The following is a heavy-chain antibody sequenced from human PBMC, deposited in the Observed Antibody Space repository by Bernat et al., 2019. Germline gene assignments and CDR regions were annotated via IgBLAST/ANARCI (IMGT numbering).Heavy chain of an antibody. D-gene: IGHD6-19*01. V-gene: IGHV2-70*15. Sequence: QVTLRESGPALVKPTQTLTLTCTFSGFSLSTSGMCVSWIRQPPGKALEWLARIDWDDDKYYSTSLKTRLTISKDTSKNQVVLTMTNMDPVDTATYYCARMRRAVAGTSLGVGFDYWGQGTLVTVSS. CDR3: ARMRRAVAGTSLGVGFDY. J-gene: IGHJ4*02. CDR2: IDWDDDK. CDR1: GFSLSTSGMC.